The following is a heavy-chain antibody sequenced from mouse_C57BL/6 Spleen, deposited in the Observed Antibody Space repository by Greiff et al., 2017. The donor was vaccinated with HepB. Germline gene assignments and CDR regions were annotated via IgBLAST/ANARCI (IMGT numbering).Heavy chain of an antibody. CDR1: GYTFTSYW. J-gene: IGHJ3*01. V-gene: IGHV1-53*01. CDR3: ARHIYYYGSSPFAY. CDR2: INPSNGGT. D-gene: IGHD1-1*01. Sequence: QVQLQQPGTELVKPGASVKLSCKASGYTFTSYWMHWVKQRPGQGLEWIGNINPSNGGTNYNEKFKGKATLTVDKSSSAAYMQLSSLTYEDSAVYDCARHIYYYGSSPFAYWGQGTLVTVSA.